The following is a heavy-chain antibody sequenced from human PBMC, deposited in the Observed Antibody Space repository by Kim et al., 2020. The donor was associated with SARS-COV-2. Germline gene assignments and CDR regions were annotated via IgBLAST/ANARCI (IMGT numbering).Heavy chain of an antibody. CDR3: ARDPSEQQSLTSYFDY. D-gene: IGHD3-16*02. V-gene: IGHV4-4*02. Sequence: SETLSLTCAVSGGSISSSNWWSWVRQPPGKGLEWIGEIYHSGSTNYNPSLKSRVTISVDKSKNQFSLKLSSVTAADTAVYYCARDPSEQQSLTSYFDYWGQGTLVTVSS. CDR2: IYHSGST. CDR1: GGSISSSNW. J-gene: IGHJ4*02.